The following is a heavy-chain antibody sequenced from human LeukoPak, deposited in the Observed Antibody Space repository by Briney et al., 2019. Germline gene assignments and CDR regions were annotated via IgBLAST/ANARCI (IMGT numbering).Heavy chain of an antibody. D-gene: IGHD3-16*02. CDR1: GGSISSSSFY. CDR3: ARGRYTSSLYEWFDP. CDR2: VYYSGST. V-gene: IGHV4-39*01. Sequence: PSETLSLTCTVSGGSISSSSFYWGWIRQPPGKGLQWIGSVYYSGSTYYNPSLESRVTIFVDTSKNQFSLKLSSVTAADTAVFYCARGRYTSSLYEWFDPWGQGILVTVSS. J-gene: IGHJ5*02.